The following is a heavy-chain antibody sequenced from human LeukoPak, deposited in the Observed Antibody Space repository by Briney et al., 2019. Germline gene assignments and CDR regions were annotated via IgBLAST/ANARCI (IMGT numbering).Heavy chain of an antibody. CDR2: ISHYNGDT. D-gene: IGHD3-22*01. Sequence: GASVKVSCKASGYTFTSYDITWVRQAPGQGLEWMGWISHYNGDTNYAQKFQGRVTMTTDTSTSTAYMELRSLRSDNTAVYYCARAHHYYDAFYYYMDVWGKGTTVTISS. J-gene: IGHJ6*03. CDR1: GYTFTSYD. CDR3: ARAHHYYDAFYYYMDV. V-gene: IGHV1-18*01.